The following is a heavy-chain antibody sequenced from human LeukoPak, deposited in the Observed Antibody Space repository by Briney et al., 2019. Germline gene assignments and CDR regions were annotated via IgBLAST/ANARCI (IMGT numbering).Heavy chain of an antibody. V-gene: IGHV3-23*01. CDR1: RFTFSNYA. J-gene: IGHJ4*02. CDR3: AIHFGYCNSGSCSYFDY. CDR2: ISASGGDT. Sequence: GGSLRLSCSASRFTFSNYAMSWVRQAPGRGLEWVLAISASGGDTYYTDSVKGRFTVSRDNFKNTLYLQMNSLRAEDTAVYHCAIHFGYCNSGSCSYFDYWGQGTLVTVSS. D-gene: IGHD2-15*01.